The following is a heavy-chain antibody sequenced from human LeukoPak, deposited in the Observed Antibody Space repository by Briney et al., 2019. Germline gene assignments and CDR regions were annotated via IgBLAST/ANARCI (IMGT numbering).Heavy chain of an antibody. CDR2: INPNSGGT. CDR1: GYTFTGYY. V-gene: IGHV1-2*02. Sequence: GASVKVSCKASGYTFTGYYMHWVRQTPGQGLEWMGWINPNSGGTDYAQMFQGRVTMTRDTSISTAYMELSRLRSEDTAVYYCARVVGEYSYGYLNWGQGTLVTVSS. D-gene: IGHD5-18*01. CDR3: ARVVGEYSYGYLN. J-gene: IGHJ4*02.